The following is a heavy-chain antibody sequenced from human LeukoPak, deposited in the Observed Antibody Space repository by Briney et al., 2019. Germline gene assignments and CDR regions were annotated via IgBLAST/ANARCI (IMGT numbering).Heavy chain of an antibody. D-gene: IGHD5-24*01. V-gene: IGHV4-59*01. CDR2: ICYSGST. Sequence: SETLSLTCTASGGSISSYYWSWIRQPPGKGLEWIGYICYSGSTNYNPSLKSRVTISVDTSKNQFSLKLTSVTAADTAVYYCAKGDAYNPSSFYGVDVWGQGTTVTVSS. CDR3: AKGDAYNPSSFYGVDV. CDR1: GGSISSYY. J-gene: IGHJ6*02.